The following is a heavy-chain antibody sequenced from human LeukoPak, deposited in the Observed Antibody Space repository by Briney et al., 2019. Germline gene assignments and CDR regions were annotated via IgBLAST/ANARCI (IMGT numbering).Heavy chain of an antibody. V-gene: IGHV4-39*01. Sequence: SETLSLTCTVSGGSISSSSYYWGWIRQPPGKGLEWIGSIYYSGSTYYNPSLKSRVTMSVDTSKNQFSLKLSSVTAADTAVYYCARGATYYYDSSGHPDYFDYWGQGTLVTVSS. J-gene: IGHJ4*02. CDR3: ARGATYYYDSSGHPDYFDY. CDR1: GGSISSSSYY. CDR2: IYYSGST. D-gene: IGHD3-22*01.